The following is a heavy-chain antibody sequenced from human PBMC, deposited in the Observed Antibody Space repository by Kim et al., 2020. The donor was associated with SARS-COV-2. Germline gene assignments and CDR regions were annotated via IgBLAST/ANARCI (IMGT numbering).Heavy chain of an antibody. CDR3: AKDGYGSGSYFNWFDP. J-gene: IGHJ5*02. V-gene: IGHV3-9*01. D-gene: IGHD3-10*01. Sequence: SVKGRFTISRDNAKNSLYLQMNSLRAEDTALYYCAKDGYGSGSYFNWFDPWGQGTLVTVSS.